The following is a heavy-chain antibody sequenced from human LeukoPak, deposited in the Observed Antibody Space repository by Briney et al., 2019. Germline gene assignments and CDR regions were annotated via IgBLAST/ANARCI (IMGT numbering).Heavy chain of an antibody. CDR2: INHSGST. D-gene: IGHD2-2*02. V-gene: IGHV4-34*01. Sequence: SETLSLTCAVYGGSFSGYYWSWIRQPPGKGLEWIGEINHSGSTNYNPSLKSRVTISVDTSKNQFSLKLSSVTAADTAVYYCARGPIVPAAISGAYFDYWGQGTLVTVSS. J-gene: IGHJ4*02. CDR3: ARGPIVPAAISGAYFDY. CDR1: GGSFSGYY.